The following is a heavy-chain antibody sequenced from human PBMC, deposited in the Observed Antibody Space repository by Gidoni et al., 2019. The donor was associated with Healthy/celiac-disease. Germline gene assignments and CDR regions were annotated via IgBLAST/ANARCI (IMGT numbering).Heavy chain of an antibody. CDR3: ARHKYSGSYQGYFDY. D-gene: IGHD1-26*01. V-gene: IGHV4-59*08. Sequence: QVQLQESGPGLVKPSETLSLTCTVSGGSISSYYWSWIRQPPGKGLEWIGYIYYSGSTNYNPSLKSRVTISVDTSKNQFSLKLSSVTAADTAVYYCARHKYSGSYQGYFDYWGQGTLVTVSS. CDR1: GGSISSYY. J-gene: IGHJ4*02. CDR2: IYYSGST.